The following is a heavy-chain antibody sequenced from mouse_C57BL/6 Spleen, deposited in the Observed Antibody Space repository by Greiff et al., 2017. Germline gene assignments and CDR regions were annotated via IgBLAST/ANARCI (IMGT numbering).Heavy chain of an antibody. CDR2: ISSGGDYI. CDR3: TSVDGYYSYYAMDY. J-gene: IGHJ4*01. CDR1: GFTFSSYA. D-gene: IGHD2-3*01. Sequence: EVQVVESGEGLVKPGGSLKLSCAASGFTFSSYAMSWVRQTPEKRLEWVAYISSGGDYIYYADTVKGRFTISRDNARNTLYLQMSSLKSEDTAMYYCTSVDGYYSYYAMDYWGQGTSVTVSS. V-gene: IGHV5-9-1*02.